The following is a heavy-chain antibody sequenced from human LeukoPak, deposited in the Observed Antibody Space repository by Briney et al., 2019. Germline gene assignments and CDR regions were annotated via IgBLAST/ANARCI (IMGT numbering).Heavy chain of an antibody. CDR1: GFTFSSYG. CDR2: ISYDGSNK. Sequence: GRSLRLSCAASGFTFSSYGMHWVRQAPGKGLEWVAVISYDGSNKYYADSVKGRFTISRDNSKNTLYLQMNSLRAEDTAVYFCAKDRYYGSGSLAHWGQGTMVTVSS. D-gene: IGHD3-10*01. CDR3: AKDRYYGSGSLAH. J-gene: IGHJ3*01. V-gene: IGHV3-30*18.